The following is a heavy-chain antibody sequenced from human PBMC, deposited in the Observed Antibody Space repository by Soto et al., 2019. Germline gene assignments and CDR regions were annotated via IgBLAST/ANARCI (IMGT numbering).Heavy chain of an antibody. CDR1: GFIFSTYG. V-gene: IGHV3-30*18. CDR2: ISYDGSDK. J-gene: IGHJ4*02. Sequence: GGSLRLSCAASGFIFSTYGMHRVRQAPGKGLEWVAVISYDGSDKYYADSVKGRFTISRDNSKNTLFLQINSLRAEDTAVYFCAKDRSGSYVSPYIFDYWGQGTPVTVSS. D-gene: IGHD1-26*01. CDR3: AKDRSGSYVSPYIFDY.